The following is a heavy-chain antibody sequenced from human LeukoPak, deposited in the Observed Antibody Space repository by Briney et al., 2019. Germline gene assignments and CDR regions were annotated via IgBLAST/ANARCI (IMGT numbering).Heavy chain of an antibody. CDR2: ISGSSGII. Sequence: GGSLRLSCAASGFTFNTYTMNWVRQAPGKGLEWVSYISGSSGIIDYADSVRGRVTISRDNSMNTLYLQMNTLRAEDTAVYYCAKAPRSSGASENNWFDPWGQGTLVTVSS. J-gene: IGHJ5*02. CDR3: AKAPRSSGASENNWFDP. V-gene: IGHV3-48*01. D-gene: IGHD1-26*01. CDR1: GFTFNTYT.